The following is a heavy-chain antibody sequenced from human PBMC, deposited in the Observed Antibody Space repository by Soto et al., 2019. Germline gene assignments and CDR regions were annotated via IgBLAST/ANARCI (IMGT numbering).Heavy chain of an antibody. CDR1: GFTFSSYA. D-gene: IGHD3-10*01. V-gene: IGHV3-23*01. Sequence: GESLKISCAASGFTFSSYAMSWVRQAPGKGLEWVSAISGSGGSTYYADSVKGRFTISRDNSKNTLYLQMNSLRAEDTAVYYCAKRMGGGSGRGWYYYYMDVWGKGTTVTVSS. J-gene: IGHJ6*03. CDR2: ISGSGGST. CDR3: AKRMGGGSGRGWYYYYMDV.